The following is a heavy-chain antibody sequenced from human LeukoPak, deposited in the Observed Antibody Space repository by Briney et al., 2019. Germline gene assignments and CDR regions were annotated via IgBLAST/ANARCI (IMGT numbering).Heavy chain of an antibody. J-gene: IGHJ6*02. CDR1: GGXISSYY. V-gene: IGHV4-59*01. D-gene: IGHD1-26*01. Sequence: PSETLSLTCTVSGGXISSYYCSWIRQPPGKGLEWIGYVYYSGRTNYNPSLKSRVTISVDTSKNQFSLKLSSVTAADTAVYYCARTFSESYYYYGMDVWGQGTTVTVSS. CDR2: VYYSGRT. CDR3: ARTFSESYYYYGMDV.